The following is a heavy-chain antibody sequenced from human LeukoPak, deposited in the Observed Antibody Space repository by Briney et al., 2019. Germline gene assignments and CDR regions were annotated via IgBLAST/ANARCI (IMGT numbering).Heavy chain of an antibody. CDR2: IKEDGSEI. J-gene: IGHJ5*02. D-gene: IGHD6-19*01. V-gene: IGHV3-7*01. CDR1: GFTFSNYW. CDR3: AREGSGRYVGTGAQS. Sequence: GGSLGLSCAASGFTFSNYWMSWVRQAPGKGLEWVANIKEDGSEIHYVDSVKGRFTISRDNAKNSLYLQMNSLRAEDTSMYYCAREGSGRYVGTGAQSWGRGTLVTVSS.